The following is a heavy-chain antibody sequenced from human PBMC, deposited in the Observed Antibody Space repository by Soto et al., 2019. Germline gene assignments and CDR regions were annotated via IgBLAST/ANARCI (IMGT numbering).Heavy chain of an antibody. Sequence: EVQLVESGGGLVQPGGSVRLSCVGSGFDFGSYWMSWVRQAPGKGLEWVAHIKTDGTEATYVDSVRGRFIISRDNVKNSLYVQINNVRVEDTAVYYCARDQEGVHFDHWGQGTLVTVSS. CDR3: ARDQEGVHFDH. CDR1: GFDFGSYW. J-gene: IGHJ4*02. V-gene: IGHV3-7*01. CDR2: IKTDGTEA.